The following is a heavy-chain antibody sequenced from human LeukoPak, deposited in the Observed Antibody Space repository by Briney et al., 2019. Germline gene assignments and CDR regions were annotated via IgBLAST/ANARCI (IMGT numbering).Heavy chain of an antibody. D-gene: IGHD3-10*01. CDR2: IYHSGST. Sequence: SETLSLTCTVSGYSISSGYYWGWIRQPPGKGLEWIGSIYHSGSTYYNPSLKSRVTISVDTSKNQFSLKLSSVTAADTAVYYCARDYPSGGSGNPIDYWGQGTLVTVSS. CDR3: ARDYPSGGSGNPIDY. J-gene: IGHJ4*02. V-gene: IGHV4-38-2*02. CDR1: GYSISSGYY.